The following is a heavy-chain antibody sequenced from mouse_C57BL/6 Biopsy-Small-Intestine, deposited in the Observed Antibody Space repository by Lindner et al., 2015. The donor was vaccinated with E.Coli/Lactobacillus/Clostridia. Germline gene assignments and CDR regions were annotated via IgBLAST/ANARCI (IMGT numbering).Heavy chain of an antibody. D-gene: IGHD2-4*01. CDR1: GYASSSSW. V-gene: IGHV1-82*01. Sequence: VQLQESGPELVKPGASVKISCKASGYASSSSWMNWVKQRSGKGLEWIGRIYPGDGDINYNGKFKGKATLTSDISSSTAYMQLSSLTSEDSAVYFCARRDYGGDYYTLDYWGQGTSVTVSS. CDR2: IYPGDGDI. CDR3: ARRDYGGDYYTLDY. J-gene: IGHJ4*01.